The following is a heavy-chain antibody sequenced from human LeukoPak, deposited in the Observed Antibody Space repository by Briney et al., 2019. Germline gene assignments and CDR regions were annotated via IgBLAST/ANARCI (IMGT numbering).Heavy chain of an antibody. J-gene: IGHJ4*02. V-gene: IGHV3-30*02. CDR2: IRYDLSHK. D-gene: IGHD6-19*01. Sequence: GGSLRLSCAASGFTFSSYDMHWVRQAPGKGLEWITFIRYDLSHKYYADSVKGRFTISRDNADNTLYLQMNSLRPEDTAVYYCAKKAGSGWYLDSWGQGTLVTVSS. CDR1: GFTFSSYD. CDR3: AKKAGSGWYLDS.